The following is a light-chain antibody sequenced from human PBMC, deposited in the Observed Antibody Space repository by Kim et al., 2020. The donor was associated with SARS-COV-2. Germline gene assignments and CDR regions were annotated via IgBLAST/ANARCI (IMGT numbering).Light chain of an antibody. CDR2: YDT. CDR1: NRDLGIYNY. V-gene: IGLV2-14*04. CDR3: SSDTASNSLV. J-gene: IGLJ2*01. Sequence: QSHTISCTDLNRDLGIYNYCSWYRPHPGEAPRVFIYYDTARPSGVSDRFSGSKSDNTASLTISGLQTEDEGHYYCSSDTASNSLVFGGGTQLTVL.